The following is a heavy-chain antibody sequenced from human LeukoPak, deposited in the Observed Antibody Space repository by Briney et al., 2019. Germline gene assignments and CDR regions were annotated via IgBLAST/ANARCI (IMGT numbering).Heavy chain of an antibody. J-gene: IGHJ4*02. V-gene: IGHV4-34*01. CDR1: SGSLSGYS. CDR2: ISHSGIT. D-gene: IGHD4-17*01. Sequence: SETLSLTCAVSSGSLSGYSWGWTRQPPGKGLECVGEISHSGITNYNASLKGRVTISLKKSEIQFSLMLSSVTAADTAVYYCTRQSGTVTPIDYWSQGTLVTVSS. CDR3: TRQSGTVTPIDY.